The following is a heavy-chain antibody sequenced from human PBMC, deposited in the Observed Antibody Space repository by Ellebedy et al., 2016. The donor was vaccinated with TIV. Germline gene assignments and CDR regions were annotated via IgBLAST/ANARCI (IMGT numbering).Heavy chain of an antibody. V-gene: IGHV4-34*01. Sequence: MPSETLSLTCAVYVGSFSGYYWSWIRQPPGKGLEWIGEINHSGNTNYNPSLKSRVTISVDTSKNQFSLKVNSVTAADTAVYYCARGKSNLYRSIVARPYDYWGQGTLVTVSS. J-gene: IGHJ4*02. CDR3: ARGKSNLYRSIVARPYDY. CDR2: INHSGNT. CDR1: VGSFSGYY. D-gene: IGHD6-6*01.